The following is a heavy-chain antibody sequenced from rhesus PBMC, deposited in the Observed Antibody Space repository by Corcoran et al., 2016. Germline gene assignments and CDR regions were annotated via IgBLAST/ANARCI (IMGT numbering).Heavy chain of an antibody. Sequence: QLQLQESGPGLVKPSETLSLPCAVPGGSISSYSLGWIRHPPWKGLEWIELISGCGDKTHDTPAHNRRCTIATETARNQFCLKLSAVTAADTAVYYCARHGGYSSGWFQWYVDIWGPGTPITISS. J-gene: IGHJ2*01. CDR1: GGSISSYS. CDR3: ARHGGYSSGWFQWYVDI. V-gene: IGHV4-173*01. CDR2: ISGCGDKT. D-gene: IGHD6-31*01.